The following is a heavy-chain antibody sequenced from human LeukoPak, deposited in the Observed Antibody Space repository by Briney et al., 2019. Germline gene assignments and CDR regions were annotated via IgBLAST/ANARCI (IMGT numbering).Heavy chain of an antibody. J-gene: IGHJ4*02. V-gene: IGHV1-18*01. Sequence: ASVKVSCKASGYTFTSYGISWVRQAPGQGVEWMGWISAYNGNTNYAQKLQGRVTMTTDTSTSTAYMELRSLRSDDTAVYYCAREFDPGYYDSSGYQYYFDYWGQGTLVTVSS. CDR2: ISAYNGNT. D-gene: IGHD3-22*01. CDR1: GYTFTSYG. CDR3: AREFDPGYYDSSGYQYYFDY.